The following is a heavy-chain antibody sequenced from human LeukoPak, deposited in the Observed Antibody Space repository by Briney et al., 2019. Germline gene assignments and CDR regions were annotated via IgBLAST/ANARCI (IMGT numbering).Heavy chain of an antibody. CDR1: GGSFSSGSYY. D-gene: IGHD3-16*01. J-gene: IGHJ3*02. Sequence: SETLSLTCTVSGGSFSSGSYYWSWIRQPPGKGLEWIGYIYYSGSTNYNPSLKSRVTISVDTSKKQFSLKLSSVTAADTAVYYCARALRSNDAFDIWGQGTMVTVSS. CDR3: ARALRSNDAFDI. CDR2: IYYSGST. V-gene: IGHV4-61*01.